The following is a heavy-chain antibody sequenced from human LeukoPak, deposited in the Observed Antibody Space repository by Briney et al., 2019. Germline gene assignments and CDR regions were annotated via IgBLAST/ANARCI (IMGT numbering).Heavy chain of an antibody. D-gene: IGHD3-3*02. Sequence: SETLSLTCTVSGYSISSGYYWGWIRQPPGKGLEWIGSIYHSGSTYYNPSLKSRVTISVDTSKNQFSLKLSSVTAADTAVYYCARDEGEGSIFAFRGDAFDIWGQGTMVTVSS. V-gene: IGHV4-38-2*02. CDR3: ARDEGEGSIFAFRGDAFDI. CDR1: GYSISSGYY. CDR2: IYHSGST. J-gene: IGHJ3*02.